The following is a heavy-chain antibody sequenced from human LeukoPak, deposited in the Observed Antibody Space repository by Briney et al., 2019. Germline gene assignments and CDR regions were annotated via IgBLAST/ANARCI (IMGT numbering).Heavy chain of an antibody. D-gene: IGHD3-10*01. V-gene: IGHV4-61*02. CDR3: ARDSFRLWFGELLYYMDV. CDR2: IYTSGST. Sequence: PSQTLSLTWTFSGGSISSGSYYWSWIRQPAGKGLEWIGRIYTSGSTNYNPSLKSRVTISVDTSKNQFSLKLSSVTAADTAVYYCARDSFRLWFGELLYYMDVWGKGTTVTVA. CDR1: GGSISSGSYY. J-gene: IGHJ6*03.